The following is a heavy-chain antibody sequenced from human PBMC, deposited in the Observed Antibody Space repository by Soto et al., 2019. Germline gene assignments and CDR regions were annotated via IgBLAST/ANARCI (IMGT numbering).Heavy chain of an antibody. CDR1: GYTFTSYY. V-gene: IGHV1-46*01. Sequence: ASVKVSCKASGYTFTSYYMHWVRQAPGQGLEWMGIINPSGGSTSYAQKFQGRVTMTRDTSTSTVYMELSSLRSEDTAVYYCARDCDPSYYYDSSGRSFDYWGQGTLVTVSS. CDR3: ARDCDPSYYYDSSGRSFDY. CDR2: INPSGGST. D-gene: IGHD3-22*01. J-gene: IGHJ4*02.